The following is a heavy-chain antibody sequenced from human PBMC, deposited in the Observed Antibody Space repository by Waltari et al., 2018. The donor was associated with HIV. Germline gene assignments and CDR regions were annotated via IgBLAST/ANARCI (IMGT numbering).Heavy chain of an antibody. CDR2: ISSSSSTI. D-gene: IGHD2-2*01. Sequence: EVQLVESGGGLVQPGGSLRLSCAASGFTFSSYSMNWVRQAPGKGLEWVSYISSSSSTIYYADSVKGRFTISRDNAKNSLYLQMNSLRAEDTAVYYCARAEDIVVVPAAKGNYYYGMDVWGQGTTVTVSS. CDR3: ARAEDIVVVPAAKGNYYYGMDV. CDR1: GFTFSSYS. J-gene: IGHJ6*02. V-gene: IGHV3-48*04.